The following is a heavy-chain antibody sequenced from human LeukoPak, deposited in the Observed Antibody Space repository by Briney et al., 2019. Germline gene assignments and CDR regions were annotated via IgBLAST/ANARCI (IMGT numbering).Heavy chain of an antibody. J-gene: IGHJ6*02. CDR1: GFTFSSYS. Sequence: GGSLRLSWAASGFTFSSYSMNWVRQAPGKGLEWVSFISSSSSYRYYVDSVKGRFAISRDNAKNSLYLQMNSLRAEDTAVYYCAGDETLTAKMEASGMDVWGQGTTVTVSS. CDR2: ISSSSSYR. D-gene: IGHD5-18*01. CDR3: AGDETLTAKMEASGMDV. V-gene: IGHV3-21*01.